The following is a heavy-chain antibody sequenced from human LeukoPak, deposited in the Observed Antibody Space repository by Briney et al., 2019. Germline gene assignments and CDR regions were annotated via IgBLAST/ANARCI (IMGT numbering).Heavy chain of an antibody. D-gene: IGHD6-13*01. CDR1: GGSFSSYY. V-gene: IGHV4-34*01. Sequence: SETLSLTCAVYGGSFSSYYLSWIRQRPGKGSEWIGEINHSGSTNYNPSLKSRVTISVETSKNQFSLKLSSVTAADTAVYYCARGIAAAGTRNWFDPWGQGTLVTVSS. CDR3: ARGIAAAGTRNWFDP. J-gene: IGHJ5*02. CDR2: INHSGST.